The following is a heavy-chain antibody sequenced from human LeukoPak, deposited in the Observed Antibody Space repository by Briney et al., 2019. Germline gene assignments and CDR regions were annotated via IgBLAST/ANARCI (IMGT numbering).Heavy chain of an antibody. J-gene: IGHJ4*02. CDR1: GGSISSYY. D-gene: IGHD1-26*01. CDR2: IYYSGST. Sequence: SETLSLTCTGSGGSISSYYWSWLRQPPGKGLEWIGYIYYSGSTNYNPSLKSRVTISVDTSKNQFSLKLSSVTAADTAVYYCARSSLMVGATLFDYWGQGTLVTVSS. V-gene: IGHV4-59*08. CDR3: ARSSLMVGATLFDY.